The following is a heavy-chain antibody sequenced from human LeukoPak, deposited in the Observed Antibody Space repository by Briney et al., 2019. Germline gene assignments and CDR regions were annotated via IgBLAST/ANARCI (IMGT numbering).Heavy chain of an antibody. CDR1: RFTFSSYA. CDR3: AKKKRELRGFDY. Sequence: GGSLRLSCAASRFTFSSYAMSWVRQAPGKGLEWVSVIGGSGGSTYYADSVKGRFTISRDNSKNTLHLQMSSLRAEDTAVYYCAKKKRELRGFDYWGQGTLVTVPS. D-gene: IGHD1-7*01. V-gene: IGHV3-23*01. J-gene: IGHJ4*02. CDR2: IGGSGGST.